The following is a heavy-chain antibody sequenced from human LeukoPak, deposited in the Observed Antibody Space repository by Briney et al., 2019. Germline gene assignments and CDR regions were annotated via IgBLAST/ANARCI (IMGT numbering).Heavy chain of an antibody. J-gene: IGHJ4*02. Sequence: NPGGSLRLPCAASGNYWMHWVRQAPGKGLVWVSHINGDGSWTTYADSVKGRFTISKDNAKNTVYLQMNNLRAEDTAVYYCVSFCETYWGRGTLVTVSS. D-gene: IGHD2-15*01. CDR3: VSFCETY. V-gene: IGHV3-74*01. CDR2: INGDGSWT. CDR1: GNYW.